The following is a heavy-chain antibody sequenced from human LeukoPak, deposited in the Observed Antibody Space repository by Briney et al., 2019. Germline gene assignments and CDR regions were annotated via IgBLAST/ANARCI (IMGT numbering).Heavy chain of an antibody. CDR3: ARHARYGSGSIYYFDY. Sequence: SETLSLTCTVSGGSISSYYWSWIRQPPGKGLEWIGYIYYSGSTNYNPSLKSRVTISVDTSKNQFSLKLSSVTAADTAVYYCARHARYGSGSIYYFDYWGQGNLVTVSS. J-gene: IGHJ4*02. V-gene: IGHV4-59*08. CDR1: GGSISSYY. CDR2: IYYSGST. D-gene: IGHD3-10*01.